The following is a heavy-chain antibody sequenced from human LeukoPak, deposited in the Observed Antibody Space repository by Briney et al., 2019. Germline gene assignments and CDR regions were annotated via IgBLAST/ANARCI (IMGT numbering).Heavy chain of an antibody. Sequence: GGSLRLSCAASGFTFDDYGMSWVRQAPGKGLEWVSGINWNGGSTGYADSVKGRFTISRDNAKNSLYLQMNSLRAEDTALYYCARRTFSVGASITFYFDYWGQGTLVTVSS. CDR1: GFTFDDYG. V-gene: IGHV3-20*04. D-gene: IGHD1-26*01. CDR3: ARRTFSVGASITFYFDY. CDR2: INWNGGST. J-gene: IGHJ4*02.